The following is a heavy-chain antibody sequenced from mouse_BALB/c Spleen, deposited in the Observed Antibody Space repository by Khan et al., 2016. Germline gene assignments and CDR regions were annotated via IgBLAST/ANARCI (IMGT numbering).Heavy chain of an antibody. Sequence: EVQLQESGPGLVKPSQSLSLTCTVTGYSITSDYAWNWIRQFPGNKLEWMGYISYSGSTSYNPSLKSRISITRDTSKNQFFLQLNSVTTEDTATYYCARTVLRLYYFDDWGQGTTLTVSS. CDR2: ISYSGST. V-gene: IGHV3-2*02. D-gene: IGHD1-2*01. CDR1: GYSITSDYA. J-gene: IGHJ2*01. CDR3: ARTVLRLYYFDD.